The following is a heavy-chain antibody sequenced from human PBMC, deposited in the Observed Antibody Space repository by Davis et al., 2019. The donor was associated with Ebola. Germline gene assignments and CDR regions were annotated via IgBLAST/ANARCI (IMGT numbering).Heavy chain of an antibody. CDR2: IVVGSGNT. V-gene: IGHV1-58*01. Sequence: SVKVSCKASGFTFTSSAVQWVRQARGQRLEWIGWIVVGSGNTNYAQKFQERVTITRDMSISTAYMELSSLRSEDTAVYYCAAGIAVAGTVPYFDYWGQGTLVTVSS. CDR3: AAGIAVAGTVPYFDY. J-gene: IGHJ4*02. CDR1: GFTFTSSA. D-gene: IGHD6-19*01.